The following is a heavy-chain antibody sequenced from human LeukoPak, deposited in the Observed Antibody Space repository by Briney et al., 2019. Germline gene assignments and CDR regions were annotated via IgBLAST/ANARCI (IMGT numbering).Heavy chain of an antibody. CDR3: AKMGSDYSGYDAFDI. CDR2: ISYDGSSK. V-gene: IGHV3-30-3*02. CDR1: GFTFSSYA. J-gene: IGHJ3*02. Sequence: GGSLRLSCAASGFTFSSYAMHWVRQAPGKGLEWVAVISYDGSSKNYADSVKGRFTISRDNSKNTLYLQMNSLRADDTAVYYCAKMGSDYSGYDAFDIWGQGTMVTVSS. D-gene: IGHD3-10*01.